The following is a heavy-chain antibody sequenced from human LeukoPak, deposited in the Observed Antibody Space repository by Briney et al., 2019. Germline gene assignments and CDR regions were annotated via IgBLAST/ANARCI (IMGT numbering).Heavy chain of an antibody. D-gene: IGHD6-19*01. CDR3: AKDDWQWSRSENAFDI. CDR2: INQDESEK. Sequence: GGSLRLSCATSGFIFSRYWMSWVRQAPGKGLEWVSNINQDESEKNYVDSVKGRFTISRDNSKTTMYLQMNRLRVEDTAVYYCAKDDWQWSRSENAFDIWGQGTMVTVSS. CDR1: GFIFSRYW. J-gene: IGHJ3*02. V-gene: IGHV3-7*03.